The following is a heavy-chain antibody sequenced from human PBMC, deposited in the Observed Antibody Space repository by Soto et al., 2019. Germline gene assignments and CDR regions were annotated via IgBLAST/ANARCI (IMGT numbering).Heavy chain of an antibody. J-gene: IGHJ4*02. Sequence: ASGKVSCKASGGTFSTCGISWVRQAPGEGLKWMGWISAYNGNTNYAQKLQGRVTMTTDTSTSTAYMELRSLRSDDTAVYYCARARPYSSGWYSNYFDYWGQGTLVPVSS. CDR1: GGTFSTCG. D-gene: IGHD6-19*01. CDR2: ISAYNGNT. CDR3: ARARPYSSGWYSNYFDY. V-gene: IGHV1-18*01.